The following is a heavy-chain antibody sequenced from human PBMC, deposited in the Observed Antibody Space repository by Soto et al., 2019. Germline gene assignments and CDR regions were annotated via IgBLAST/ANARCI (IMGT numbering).Heavy chain of an antibody. D-gene: IGHD1-26*01. CDR3: AVEKWGDYYYYYGMDV. CDR1: GFTFSSYG. J-gene: IGHJ6*02. CDR2: IWYDGSNK. Sequence: PGGSLRLSCAASGFTFSSYGMHRVRQAPGKGLEWVAVIWYDGSNKYYADSVKGRFTISRDNSKNTLYLQMNSPRAEDTAVYYCAVEKWGDYYYYYGMDVWGQGTTVTVSS. V-gene: IGHV3-33*01.